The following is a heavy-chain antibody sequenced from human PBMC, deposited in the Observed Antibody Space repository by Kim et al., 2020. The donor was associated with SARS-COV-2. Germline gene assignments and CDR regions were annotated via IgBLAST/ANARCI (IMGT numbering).Heavy chain of an antibody. J-gene: IGHJ4*02. CDR2: IYYSGST. V-gene: IGHV4-39*07. CDR3: ATYSSSWYRIDY. Sequence: SETLSLTCTVSGGSISSSSYYWGWIRQPPGKGLEWIGSIYYSGSTYSNPALKCRVTISVDTYKNQFSLKLSSVTAADTAVYYCATYSSSWYRIDYWGQGTLVTVSS. CDR1: GGSISSSSYY. D-gene: IGHD6-13*01.